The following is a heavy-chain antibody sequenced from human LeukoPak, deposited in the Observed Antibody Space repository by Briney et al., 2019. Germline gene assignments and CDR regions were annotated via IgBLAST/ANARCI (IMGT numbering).Heavy chain of an antibody. D-gene: IGHD3-3*01. Sequence: PGGSLRLSCTASGFTFGDYAMSWVRQAPGKGLEWVGFIRSKAYGGTTEYAASVKSRFTISRDDSKSIAYLQMNSLKTEDTAVYYCTRAPLRITIFGVVIFSGDYWGQGTLVTVSS. J-gene: IGHJ4*02. CDR2: IRSKAYGGTT. V-gene: IGHV3-49*04. CDR3: TRAPLRITIFGVVIFSGDY. CDR1: GFTFGDYA.